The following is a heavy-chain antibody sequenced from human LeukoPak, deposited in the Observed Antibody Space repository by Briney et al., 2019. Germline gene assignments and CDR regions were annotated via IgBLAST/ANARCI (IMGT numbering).Heavy chain of an antibody. V-gene: IGHV1-2*02. Sequence: GASVKVSCKASGYTFSVYYMHWVRQAPGQGPEWMGWINPSSGATNYAQKFQGRVTMTRDTSISTAYMELSRLRSDDTAVYYCARDINTGYSGNSKGDYWGQGTLVTVSS. CDR1: GYTFSVYY. D-gene: IGHD5-12*01. CDR2: INPSSGAT. J-gene: IGHJ4*02. CDR3: ARDINTGYSGNSKGDY.